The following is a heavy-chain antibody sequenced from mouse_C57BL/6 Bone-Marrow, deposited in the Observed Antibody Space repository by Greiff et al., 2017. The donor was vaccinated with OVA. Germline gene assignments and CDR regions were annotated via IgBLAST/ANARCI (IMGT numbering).Heavy chain of an antibody. D-gene: IGHD1-1*01. CDR3: ARWGYGSSGYAMDY. CDR1: GYTFTSYW. Sequence: VQLVESGAELVKPGASVKMSCKASGYTFTSYWITWVKQRPGQGLEWIGDIYPGSGSTNYNEKFKSKATLTVDTSSSTAYMQLSSLTSEDSAVYYCARWGYGSSGYAMDYWGQGTSVTVSS. CDR2: IYPGSGST. J-gene: IGHJ4*01. V-gene: IGHV1-55*01.